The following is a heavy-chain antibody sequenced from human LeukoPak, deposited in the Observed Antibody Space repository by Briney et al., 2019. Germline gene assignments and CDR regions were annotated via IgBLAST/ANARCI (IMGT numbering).Heavy chain of an antibody. Sequence: PGGSLRLSCAASGFTFSSYAMSWVRQAPGKGREWVSGISSSGGSTFYADSVKGRFTISRDNSKNTVYLQMISLRAEDTAVYHCAKEAGNGWSYFDYWGQGSLVTVSS. V-gene: IGHV3-23*01. D-gene: IGHD6-19*01. CDR3: AKEAGNGWSYFDY. CDR2: ISSSGGST. CDR1: GFTFSSYA. J-gene: IGHJ4*02.